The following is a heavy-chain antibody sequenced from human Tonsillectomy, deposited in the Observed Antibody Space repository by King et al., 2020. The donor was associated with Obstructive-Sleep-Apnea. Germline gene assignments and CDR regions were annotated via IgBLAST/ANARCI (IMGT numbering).Heavy chain of an antibody. CDR1: GYTFTAYY. J-gene: IGHJ3*01. D-gene: IGHD3-16*02. CDR3: ARGAYDYVWGTHRYTDDAFDV. CDR2: INPNTGGT. V-gene: IGHV1-2*04. Sequence: QLVQSGAEVKKPGASVKVSCKASGYTFTAYYMHWVRQAPGQGPEWMGWINPNTGGTNYTQKLQGWVTMTRDPSISTAYLELNRLRSDDTAVYYCARGAYDYVWGTHRYTDDAFDVWGQGTMVTVSS.